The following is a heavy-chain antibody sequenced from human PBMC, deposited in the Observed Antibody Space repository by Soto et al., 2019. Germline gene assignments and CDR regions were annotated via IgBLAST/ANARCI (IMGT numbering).Heavy chain of an antibody. V-gene: IGHV3-7*05. CDR1: GFTFSSYW. CDR2: IKQDGSEK. CDR3: ARVLQQQLVLWGHWYFDL. Sequence: GGSLRLSCAASGFTFSSYWMSWVRQAPGKGLEWVANIKQDGSEKYYVDSVKGRFTISRDNAKNSLYLQMNSLRAEDTAVYYCARVLQQQLVLWGHWYFDLWGRGTLVTVSS. J-gene: IGHJ2*01. D-gene: IGHD6-13*01.